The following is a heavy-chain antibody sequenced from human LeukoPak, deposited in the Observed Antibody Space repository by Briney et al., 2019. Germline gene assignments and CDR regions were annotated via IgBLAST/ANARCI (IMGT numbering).Heavy chain of an antibody. CDR3: ARRYCSSTSCQKYFDY. J-gene: IGHJ4*02. CDR1: GYTFTSYG. Sequence: ASVKVSCKASGYTFTSYGISWVRQAPGQGLGWMGWISAYNGNTNYAQKLQGRVTMTTDTSTSTAYMELRSLRSDDTAVYYCARRYCSSTSCQKYFDYWGQGTLVTVSS. V-gene: IGHV1-18*01. D-gene: IGHD2-2*01. CDR2: ISAYNGNT.